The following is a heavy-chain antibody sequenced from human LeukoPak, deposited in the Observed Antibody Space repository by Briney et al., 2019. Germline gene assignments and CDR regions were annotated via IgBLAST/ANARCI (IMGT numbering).Heavy chain of an antibody. Sequence: PGGSLRLSCAASGFTFSSYSMNWVRQAPGKGLEWVSSISSSSSYIYYADSVKGRFTISRDNAKNSLYLQMNSLRAEDTAVYYCARDMKTYYYDSSGYWGPHYFDYWGQGTLVTVSS. CDR2: ISSSSSYI. D-gene: IGHD3-22*01. V-gene: IGHV3-21*01. J-gene: IGHJ4*02. CDR3: ARDMKTYYYDSSGYWGPHYFDY. CDR1: GFTFSSYS.